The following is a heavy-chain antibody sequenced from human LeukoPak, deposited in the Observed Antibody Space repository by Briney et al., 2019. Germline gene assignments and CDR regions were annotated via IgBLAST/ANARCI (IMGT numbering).Heavy chain of an antibody. CDR3: ARYVWGSYRLDY. V-gene: IGHV4-34*12. CDR1: GGSFSGYY. J-gene: IGHJ4*02. D-gene: IGHD3-16*02. Sequence: SETLSLTCAVYGGSFSGYYWSWIRQPPGKGLEWIGSIFYSGSTYYNPSLKSRVTISVDTSKNQFSLKLSSVTAADTAVYYCARYVWGSYRLDYWGQGTLVTVSS. CDR2: IFYSGST.